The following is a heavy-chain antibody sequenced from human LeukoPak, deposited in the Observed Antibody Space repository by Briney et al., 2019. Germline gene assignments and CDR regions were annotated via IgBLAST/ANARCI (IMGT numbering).Heavy chain of an antibody. V-gene: IGHV3-23*01. D-gene: IGHD2-2*01. Sequence: GGSLRLSCAASGFTFSSYAMSWVRQAPGKGPEWVSAISGSGGSTYYADPVKGRFTISRDNSKNTLYLQMNSLRAEDTAVYYCAKDLTVVVPAANYYYYGMDVWGQGTTVTVSS. CDR2: ISGSGGST. CDR3: AKDLTVVVPAANYYYYGMDV. J-gene: IGHJ6*02. CDR1: GFTFSSYA.